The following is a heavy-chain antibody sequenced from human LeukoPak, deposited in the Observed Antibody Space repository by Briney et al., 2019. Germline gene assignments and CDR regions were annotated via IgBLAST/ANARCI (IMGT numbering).Heavy chain of an antibody. CDR1: GFTFSSYS. D-gene: IGHD5-18*01. J-gene: IGHJ3*02. V-gene: IGHV3-48*02. CDR2: ISSSSSTI. CDR3: ARERYSYGPDAFDI. Sequence: GGSLRPSCAASGFTFSSYSMNWVRQAPGKGLEWVSYISSSSSTIYYADSVKGRFTISRDNAKNSLYLQMNSLRDEDTAVYYCARERYSYGPDAFDIWGQGTMVTVSS.